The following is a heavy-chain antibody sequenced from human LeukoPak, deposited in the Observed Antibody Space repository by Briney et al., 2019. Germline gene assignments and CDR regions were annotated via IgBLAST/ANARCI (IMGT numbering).Heavy chain of an antibody. D-gene: IGHD3-10*01. V-gene: IGHV4-39*01. Sequence: SETLSLTCTVSGGSISSSNYYRGWIRQPPGKGLEWIGAIYYGGTTYYNPSLESRVTISEDTSKNQFSLTLRSVTAADTAVYYCARQISDYYYYYMDVWGKGTTVTVSS. J-gene: IGHJ6*03. CDR1: GGSISSSNYY. CDR2: IYYGGTT. CDR3: ARQISDYYYYYMDV.